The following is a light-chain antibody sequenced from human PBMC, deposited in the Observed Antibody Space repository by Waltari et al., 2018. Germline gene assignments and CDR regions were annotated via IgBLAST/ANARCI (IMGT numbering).Light chain of an antibody. CDR3: SSYTSSSTWV. J-gene: IGLJ3*02. CDR1: SRAVGGYNY. V-gene: IGLV2-14*01. CDR2: DVS. Sequence: QSALTQPASVSGSPGQSITISRTGTSRAVGGYNYVSWYQQHPGKAPKLMIYDVSNRPSGVSNRFSGSKSGNTASLTISGLQAEDEADYYCSSYTSSSTWVFGGGTKLTVL.